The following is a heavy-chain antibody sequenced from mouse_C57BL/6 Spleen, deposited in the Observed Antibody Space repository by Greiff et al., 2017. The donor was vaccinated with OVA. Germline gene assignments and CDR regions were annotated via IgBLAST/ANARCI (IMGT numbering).Heavy chain of an antibody. V-gene: IGHV14-2*01. CDR1: GFNIKDYY. Sequence: EVQLQQSGAELVKPGDSVKLSCTASGFNIKDYYMHWVKQRTEQGLEWIGRIDPEDGETKYAPKFQGKATITAYNSSNTAYLQRSSLTSEDTSVYYCARGQSIYYYGSSPTGYWGQGTTLTVSS. CDR2: IDPEDGET. CDR3: ARGQSIYYYGSSPTGY. D-gene: IGHD1-1*01. J-gene: IGHJ2*01.